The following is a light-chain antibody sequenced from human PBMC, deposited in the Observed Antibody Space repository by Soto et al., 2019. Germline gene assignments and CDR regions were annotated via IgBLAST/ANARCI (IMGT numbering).Light chain of an antibody. CDR1: QSVFNNH. Sequence: EIVLTQSPGTLSLSPGERATLSCRASQSVFNNHIGWYQQKPGQAPRRLIFGASFRATGIPDRFSGSGSGTDFTLTISRLEPEDFAVYWCQQYDSSPRTFGQGTKVDIK. CDR2: GAS. J-gene: IGKJ1*01. V-gene: IGKV3-20*01. CDR3: QQYDSSPRT.